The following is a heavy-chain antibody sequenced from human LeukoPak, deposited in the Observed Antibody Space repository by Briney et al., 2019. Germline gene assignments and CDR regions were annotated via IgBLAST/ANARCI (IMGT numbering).Heavy chain of an antibody. CDR3: AKVNRGGYDSFDY. V-gene: IGHV3-74*01. D-gene: IGHD5-12*01. CDR2: LNSDGSIT. CDR1: GFTFSTYW. J-gene: IGHJ4*02. Sequence: PGGSLRLSCAASGFTFSTYWMHWVRQAPGKGLVWVSGLNSDGSITGYVDSVKGRFTISRDNSKNTLYLQMNSLRPEDTAVYYCAKVNRGGYDSFDYWGQGTLVTVSS.